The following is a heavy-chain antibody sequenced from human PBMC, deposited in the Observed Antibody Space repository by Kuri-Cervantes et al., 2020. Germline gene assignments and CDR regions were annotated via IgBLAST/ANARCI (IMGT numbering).Heavy chain of an antibody. CDR3: AREIERLVIPYYYYYMDV. D-gene: IGHD6-13*01. CDR2: IKRDGNEK. CDR1: GFTFSSYW. J-gene: IGHJ6*03. V-gene: IGHV3-7*01. Sequence: GESLKISCAAPGFTFSSYWMSWVRQAPGKGLEWVANIKRDGNEKYYVDSVTGRFTISRDNAKNSLYLQMNSLRAEDTAVYYCAREIERLVIPYYYYYMDVWGKGTTVTVSS.